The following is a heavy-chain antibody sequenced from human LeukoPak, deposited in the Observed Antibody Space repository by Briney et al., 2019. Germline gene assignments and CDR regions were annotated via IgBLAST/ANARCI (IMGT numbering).Heavy chain of an antibody. V-gene: IGHV4-34*01. CDR3: ARITYYYGSGSTFDY. CDR1: GFTFSNYN. D-gene: IGHD3-10*01. J-gene: IGHJ4*02. Sequence: GSLRLSCAASGFTFSNYNMNWIRQPPGKGLEWIGEINHSGSTNYNPSLKSRVTISVDTSKNQFSLKLSSVTAADTAVYYCARITYYYGSGSTFDYWGQGTLVTVSS. CDR2: INHSGST.